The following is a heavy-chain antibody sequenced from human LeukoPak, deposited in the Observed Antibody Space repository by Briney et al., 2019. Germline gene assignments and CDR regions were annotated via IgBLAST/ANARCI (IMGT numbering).Heavy chain of an antibody. CDR1: GGSFSGYY. CDR2: INHSGST. V-gene: IGHV4-34*01. D-gene: IGHD6-19*01. CDR3: ASLGIAVAGLTFDY. J-gene: IGHJ4*02. Sequence: SETLSLTCAGYGGSFSGYYWSWIRQPPGKGLEWIGEINHSGSTNYNPSLKSRVTISVDTSKNQFSLKLSSVTAADTAVYYCASLGIAVAGLTFDYWGQGTLVTVSS.